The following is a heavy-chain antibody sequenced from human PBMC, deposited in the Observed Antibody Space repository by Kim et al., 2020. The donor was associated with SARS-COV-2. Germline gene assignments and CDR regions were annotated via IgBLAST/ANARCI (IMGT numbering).Heavy chain of an antibody. V-gene: IGHV4-59*01. D-gene: IGHD5-18*01. Sequence: SETLSLTCTVSGGSISSYYWSWIRQPPGKGLEWIGYIYYSGSTNYNPSLKSRVTISVDTSKNQFSLKLSSVTAADTAVYYCARGYGYSYGFDYWGQGTLVTVSS. CDR2: IYYSGST. J-gene: IGHJ4*02. CDR1: GGSISSYY. CDR3: ARGYGYSYGFDY.